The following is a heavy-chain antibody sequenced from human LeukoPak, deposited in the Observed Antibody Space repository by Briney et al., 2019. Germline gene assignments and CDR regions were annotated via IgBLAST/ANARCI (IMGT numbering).Heavy chain of an antibody. D-gene: IGHD6-6*01. V-gene: IGHV3-43D*03. CDR1: GFTFDDYA. CDR2: ISWDGGST. CDR3: AKDLGFEYSSSSFDY. Sequence: GGSLRLSCAASGFTFDDYAMHWVRQAPGKGLEWVSLISWDGGSTYYADSVKGRFTISRDNSKNTLYLQMNSLRAEDTAVYYCAKDLGFEYSSSSFDYWGQGTLVTVSS. J-gene: IGHJ4*02.